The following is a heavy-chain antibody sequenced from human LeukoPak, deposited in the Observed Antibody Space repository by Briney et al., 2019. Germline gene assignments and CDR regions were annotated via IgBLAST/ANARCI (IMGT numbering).Heavy chain of an antibody. J-gene: IGHJ4*02. CDR2: INTNTGNP. CDR1: EYTFTSHA. D-gene: IGHD2-21*02. V-gene: IGHV7-4-1*02. CDR3: ARGDWTI. Sequence: ASVTVSCKASEYTFTSHAINWVRQAPGQGLEWMGWINTNTGNPSYAQGFTGRFVFSLDTSVSTSYLQISSLKAEDTAVYFCARGDWTIWGQGTLVTVSS.